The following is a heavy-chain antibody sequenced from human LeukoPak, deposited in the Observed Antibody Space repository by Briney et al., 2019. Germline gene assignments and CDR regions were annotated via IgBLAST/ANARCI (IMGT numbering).Heavy chain of an antibody. CDR2: IIPIFGTA. D-gene: IGHD3-22*01. CDR3: ARGLGHYDSSGYYSQEDY. J-gene: IGHJ4*02. Sequence: SVKVSCKASGGTFSSYAISWVRQAPGQGLEWMGGIIPIFGTANYAQKFQGRVTMTRNTSISTAYMELSSLRSEDTAVYYCARGLGHYDSSGYYSQEDYWGQGTLVTVSS. V-gene: IGHV1-69*05. CDR1: GGTFSSYA.